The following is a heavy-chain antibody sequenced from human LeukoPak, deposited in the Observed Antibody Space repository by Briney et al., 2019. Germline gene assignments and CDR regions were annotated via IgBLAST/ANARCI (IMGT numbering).Heavy chain of an antibody. CDR1: GFTFSSYA. CDR2: ISGSGGST. Sequence: GGSLRLSCAASGFTFSSYAMNWVRQAPGKGLEWVSGISGSGGSTYYADSVKGRFTISRDNSKNTLYLQMNSLRAEDTAVYYCAKVSSVAATLIVVDLYYFDYWGQGTLVTVSS. CDR3: AKVSSVAATLIVVDLYYFDY. V-gene: IGHV3-23*01. D-gene: IGHD3-22*01. J-gene: IGHJ4*02.